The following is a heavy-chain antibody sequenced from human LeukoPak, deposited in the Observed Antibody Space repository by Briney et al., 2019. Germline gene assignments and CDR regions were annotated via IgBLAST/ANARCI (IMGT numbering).Heavy chain of an antibody. CDR1: GYSFTTYW. V-gene: IGHV5-51*01. Sequence: GESLKISCKGSGYSFTTYWIGWVRQMPGKGLEWMGIIYPGDSDTRYSPSFQGQVTISADKSISAAYLQWSSLKASDTAMYYCARQQQFCSGGNCYSLNAFDLWGQGTVVTVSS. J-gene: IGHJ3*01. CDR3: ARQQQFCSGGNCYSLNAFDL. D-gene: IGHD2-15*01. CDR2: IYPGDSDT.